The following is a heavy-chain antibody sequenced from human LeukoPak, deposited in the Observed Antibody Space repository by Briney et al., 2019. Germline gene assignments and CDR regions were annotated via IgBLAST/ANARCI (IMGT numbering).Heavy chain of an antibody. J-gene: IGHJ4*02. V-gene: IGHV4-38-2*02. Sequence: SETLSLTCTVSGYSLSSGYDWGWIRQPPGEGLGWIGSICYRRTTYYNPSLKSRVTISVDTSKNQFSLKLSSVTAADTAVYYCARVTYYDSSGYYFLDYWGQGTLVTVSS. CDR3: ARVTYYDSSGYYFLDY. CDR2: ICYRRTT. CDR1: GYSLSSGYD. D-gene: IGHD3-22*01.